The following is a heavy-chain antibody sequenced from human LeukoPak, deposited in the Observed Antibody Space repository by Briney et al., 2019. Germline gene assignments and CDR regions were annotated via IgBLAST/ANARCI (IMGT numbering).Heavy chain of an antibody. D-gene: IGHD3-10*01. CDR3: VTSSAVGGAQRAFDY. Sequence: ASVKVSCKASGYTFTGYYIHWVRQAPGQGLEWLGWINPNAGGTKYAQKFQGRVTVTRDTSISTAYMELSRLRSDDTAVYFCVTSSAVGGAQRAFDYWGQGTLVTVSS. J-gene: IGHJ4*02. CDR1: GYTFTGYY. V-gene: IGHV1-2*02. CDR2: INPNAGGT.